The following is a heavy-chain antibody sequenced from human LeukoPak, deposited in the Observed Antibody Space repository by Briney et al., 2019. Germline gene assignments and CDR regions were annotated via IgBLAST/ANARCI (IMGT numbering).Heavy chain of an antibody. Sequence: PGGSLRLSCAASGFTFSNYGMHWVRQAPGKGLEWVAFIRYDGSNKKYADPAKGRFTISRDNSKNTLYLQMNSLRAEDTAVYYCAKDREPIVVVLTTAIDYWGQGTLVTVSS. CDR3: AKDREPIVVVLTTAIDY. V-gene: IGHV3-30*02. D-gene: IGHD3-22*01. CDR1: GFTFSNYG. J-gene: IGHJ4*02. CDR2: IRYDGSNK.